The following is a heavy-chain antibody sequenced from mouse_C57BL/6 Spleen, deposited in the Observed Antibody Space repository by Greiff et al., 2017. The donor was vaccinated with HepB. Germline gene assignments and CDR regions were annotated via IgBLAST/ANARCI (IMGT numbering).Heavy chain of an antibody. CDR2: ISSGGSYT. J-gene: IGHJ4*01. CDR1: GFTFSSYG. CDR3: ARHYYYGSSYYYYAMDY. Sequence: DVKLVESGGDLVKPGGSLKLSCAASGFTFSSYGMSWVRQTPDKRLEWVATISSGGSYTYYPDSVKGRFTISRDNAKNTLYLQMSSLKSEDTAMYYCARHYYYGSSYYYYAMDYWGQGTSVTVSS. D-gene: IGHD1-1*01. V-gene: IGHV5-6*02.